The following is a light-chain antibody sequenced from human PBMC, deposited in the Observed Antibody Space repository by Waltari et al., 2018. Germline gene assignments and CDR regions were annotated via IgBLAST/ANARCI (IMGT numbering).Light chain of an antibody. Sequence: SYVLTQPPSVSVAPGQTATITCGGEDIGSKSVHWYQQKPGQAPVLVIYGEKGRPPGIPEGFSGSNCGKTAALTIARVEAVDEADYYCQVWHFNNDHVWVFGGGTRLTVL. CDR2: GEK. J-gene: IGLJ3*02. CDR3: QVWHFNNDHVWV. V-gene: IGLV3-21*02. CDR1: DIGSKS.